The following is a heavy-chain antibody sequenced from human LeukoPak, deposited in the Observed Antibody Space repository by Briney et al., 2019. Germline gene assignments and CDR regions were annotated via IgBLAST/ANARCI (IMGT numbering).Heavy chain of an antibody. J-gene: IGHJ4*02. V-gene: IGHV3-23*01. CDR2: VSGSGDIT. CDR1: GFTFTNAY. CDR3: AKDQSGYDSLTGYGFDS. Sequence: GGSLRLSCAASGFTFTNAYMSWVRQAPGKGLEWVSGVSGSGDITYYADSVKGRFNISRDNSKNTIYLQMNSLRVEDTAVYYCAKDQSGYDSLTGYGFDSWGQGTLVAVSS. D-gene: IGHD3-9*01.